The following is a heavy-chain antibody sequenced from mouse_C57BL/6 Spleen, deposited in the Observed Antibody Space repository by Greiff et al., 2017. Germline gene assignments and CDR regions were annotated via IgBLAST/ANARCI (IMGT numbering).Heavy chain of an antibody. D-gene: IGHD1-1*01. CDR2: INPSTGGT. Sequence: EVQLQQSGPELVKPGASVKISCKASGYSFTGYYMNWVKQSPEKSLEWIGEINPSTGGTTYNQKFKAKATLTVDKSSSTAYMQLKSLTSEDSAVYYCARPLYYGSSYDWYVEVWGTGTTVTVSS. J-gene: IGHJ1*03. V-gene: IGHV1-42*01. CDR1: GYSFTGYY. CDR3: ARPLYYGSSYDWYVEV.